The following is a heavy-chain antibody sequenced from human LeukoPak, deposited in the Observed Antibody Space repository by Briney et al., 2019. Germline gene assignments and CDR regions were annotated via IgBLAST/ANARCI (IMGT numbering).Heavy chain of an antibody. CDR3: AKDRSCSGSSCNVGS. Sequence: GGSLRLSCAASGFTFSSFAMSWVRQAPGKGLVWVSAISGSGGSTFYADSVKGRFTISRDNSKNTLFLQMNGLRAEDTAVYYCAKDRSCSGSSCNVGSWGQGTMVTVSS. V-gene: IGHV3-23*01. CDR2: ISGSGGST. CDR1: GFTFSSFA. J-gene: IGHJ3*01. D-gene: IGHD2-2*01.